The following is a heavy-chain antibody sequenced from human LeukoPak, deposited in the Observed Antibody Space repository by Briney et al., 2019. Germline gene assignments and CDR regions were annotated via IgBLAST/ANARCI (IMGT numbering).Heavy chain of an antibody. D-gene: IGHD7-27*01. CDR3: ARDARDLGYFDY. Sequence: SETLSLTCTVSGGSISSYYWSWIRQPPGKGLEWIGYIYYSGSTNYNPSLKSRVTISVDTSKNQFSLKLSSVTAADTAVYYCARDARDLGYFDYWGQGTLVTVSS. CDR2: IYYSGST. J-gene: IGHJ4*02. V-gene: IGHV4-59*01. CDR1: GGSISSYY.